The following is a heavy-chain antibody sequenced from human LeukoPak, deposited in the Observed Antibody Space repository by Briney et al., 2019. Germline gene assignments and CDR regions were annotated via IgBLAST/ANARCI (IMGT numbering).Heavy chain of an antibody. CDR2: IIPILGIA. Sequence: SVKVSCKASGGTFSSYAISWVRQAPGQGLEWMGRIIPILGIANYAQKFQGRVTTTADKSTSTAYMELSSLRSEDTAVYYCAGSGGTRNFDYWGQGTLVTVSS. J-gene: IGHJ4*02. CDR3: AGSGGTRNFDY. D-gene: IGHD1-26*01. V-gene: IGHV1-69*04. CDR1: GGTFSSYA.